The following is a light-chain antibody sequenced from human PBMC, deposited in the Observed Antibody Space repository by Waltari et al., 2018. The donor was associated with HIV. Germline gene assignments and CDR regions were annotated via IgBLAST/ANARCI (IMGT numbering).Light chain of an antibody. Sequence: QSALTQPASVSGSPGQSITISCTGTSSDVGDYNYVSWYQQHPGKAPKLIIYDVSNRPSGVSNRFSGSKSGNTASLTISGLQTEDEADYYCSSYTSSSTRVF. J-gene: IGLJ1*01. CDR1: SSDVGDYNY. V-gene: IGLV2-14*01. CDR2: DVS. CDR3: SSYTSSSTRV.